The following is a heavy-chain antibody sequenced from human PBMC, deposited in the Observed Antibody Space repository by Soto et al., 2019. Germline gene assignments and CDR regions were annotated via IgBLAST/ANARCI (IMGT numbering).Heavy chain of an antibody. J-gene: IGHJ6*02. Sequence: SETLSLTCAVYGGSFSCYYWIWIRQPPGKGLEWIGEINHSGSTNYNPSLKSRVTISVDTSKNQFSLKLSSVTAADTAVYYCARGIGVRTYYYGSGSYSRYYYYGMDVWGQGTTVTVSS. D-gene: IGHD3-10*01. V-gene: IGHV4-34*01. CDR3: ARGIGVRTYYYGSGSYSRYYYYGMDV. CDR2: INHSGST. CDR1: GGSFSCYY.